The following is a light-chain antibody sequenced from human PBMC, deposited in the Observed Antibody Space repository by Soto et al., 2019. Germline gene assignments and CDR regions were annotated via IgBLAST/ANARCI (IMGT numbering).Light chain of an antibody. Sequence: DIVMTQSPATLSVSPGERATLSCRASQRVNTNVAWYQQKPGQSPRVLIYDASTRATGIPARFSGSGSGTEFHLTISSLQSEDSAVYYCQQYQNWLTFGGGTEVEIK. CDR2: DAS. CDR3: QQYQNWLT. CDR1: QRVNTN. V-gene: IGKV3-15*01. J-gene: IGKJ4*01.